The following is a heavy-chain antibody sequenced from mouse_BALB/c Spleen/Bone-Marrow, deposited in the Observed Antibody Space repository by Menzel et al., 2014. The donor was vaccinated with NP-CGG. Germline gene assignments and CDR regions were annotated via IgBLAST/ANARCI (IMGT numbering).Heavy chain of an antibody. D-gene: IGHD1-1*01. CDR1: GFDLSRYW. J-gene: IGHJ2*01. CDR2: INPDSSTI. CDR3: ARLDYYGYLNY. V-gene: IGHV4-1*02. Sequence: EVQVVESGGGPVQPGGSLKLSCAASGFDLSRYWMSWVRQAPGKGLEWIGEINPDSSTINYTPSLKDKFIISRDNAKNTLYLRLNKVRSEDTALYYCARLDYYGYLNYWGQGTTLTVSS.